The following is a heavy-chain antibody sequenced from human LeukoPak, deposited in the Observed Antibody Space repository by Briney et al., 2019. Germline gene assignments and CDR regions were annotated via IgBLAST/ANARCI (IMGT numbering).Heavy chain of an antibody. CDR1: GGSISSSSYY. J-gene: IGHJ4*02. Sequence: PSETLSLTCTVSGGSISSSSYYWGWIRQPPGKGLEWIGSIYYSGSTYYNPSLKSRVTISVDTSKNQFSLKLSSVTAADTAVYYCARIPVAGPFDYWGQGTLVTVSS. CDR2: IYYSGST. V-gene: IGHV4-39*07. CDR3: ARIPVAGPFDY. D-gene: IGHD6-19*01.